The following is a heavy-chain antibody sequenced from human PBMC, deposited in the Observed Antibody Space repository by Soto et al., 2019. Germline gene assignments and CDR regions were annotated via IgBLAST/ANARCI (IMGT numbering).Heavy chain of an antibody. J-gene: IGHJ4*02. V-gene: IGHV1-3*01. D-gene: IGHD1-7*01. CDR2: INAGNGNT. CDR3: ARVPGLELLDY. CDR1: GYTFTSYA. Sequence: EASVKVSCKASGYTFTSYAMHWVRQAPGQRLEWMGWINAGNGNTKYSQKFQGRVTITRDTSASTAYMELSSLRSDDTAVYYCARVPGLELLDYWGQGTLVTVSS.